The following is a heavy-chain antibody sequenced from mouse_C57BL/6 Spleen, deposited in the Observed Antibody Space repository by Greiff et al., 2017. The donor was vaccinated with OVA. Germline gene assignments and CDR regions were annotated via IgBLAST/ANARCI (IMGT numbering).Heavy chain of an antibody. CDR3: ARCPLTGYAMDY. V-gene: IGHV1-82*01. D-gene: IGHD4-1*01. J-gene: IGHJ4*01. CDR1: GYAFSSSW. Sequence: QVQLQQSGPELVKPGASVTISCKASGYAFSSSWMNWVKQRPGKGLEWIGRIYPGDGDTNYNGKFKGKATLTADKSSSTAYMQLSSLTSEDSAVYFCARCPLTGYAMDYWGQGTSVTVSS. CDR2: IYPGDGDT.